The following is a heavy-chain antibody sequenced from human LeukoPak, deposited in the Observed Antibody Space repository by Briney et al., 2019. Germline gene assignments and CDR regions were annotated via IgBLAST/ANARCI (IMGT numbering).Heavy chain of an antibody. Sequence: GGSLRLSCAASGFTFSSYWMSWVRQAPGKGLEWVANIKQDGSEKYYVDSVKGRFTVSRDNAKNSLYLQMKGLRAEDTTVYYCARDMGYSGSWPGYFDYWGQGVLVTVSS. CDR1: GFTFSSYW. V-gene: IGHV3-7*01. J-gene: IGHJ4*02. CDR2: IKQDGSEK. D-gene: IGHD1-26*01. CDR3: ARDMGYSGSWPGYFDY.